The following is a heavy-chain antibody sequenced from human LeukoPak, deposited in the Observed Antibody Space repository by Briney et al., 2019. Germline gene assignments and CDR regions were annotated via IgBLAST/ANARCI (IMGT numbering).Heavy chain of an antibody. D-gene: IGHD2-2*01. CDR2: ISWNSGSI. J-gene: IGHJ3*02. V-gene: IGHV3-9*01. Sequence: GGSLRLPCAASGFTFDDYAMHWVRQAPGKGLEWVSGISWNSGSIGYADSVKGRFTISRDNAKNSLYLQMNSLRAEDTAVYYCARYDCSTTSCYPFDIWGQGTMVTVSS. CDR1: GFTFDDYA. CDR3: ARYDCSTTSCYPFDI.